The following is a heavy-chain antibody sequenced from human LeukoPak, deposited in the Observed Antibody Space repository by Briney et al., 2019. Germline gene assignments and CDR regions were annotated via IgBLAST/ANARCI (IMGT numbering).Heavy chain of an antibody. D-gene: IGHD6-19*01. CDR3: AKDEAVAGLTPTAQIDY. V-gene: IGHV3-23*01. J-gene: IGHJ4*02. Sequence: PGGSLRLSCAASGFTFSSYAMSWVPQAPGKGLEWVSAISGSGGSTYYADSVKGRFTISRDNSKNTLYLQMNSLGAEDTAVYYCAKDEAVAGLTPTAQIDYWGQGTLVTVSS. CDR2: ISGSGGST. CDR1: GFTFSSYA.